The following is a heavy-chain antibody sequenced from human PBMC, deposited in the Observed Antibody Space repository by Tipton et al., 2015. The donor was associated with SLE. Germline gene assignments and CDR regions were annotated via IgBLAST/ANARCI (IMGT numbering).Heavy chain of an antibody. CDR3: ARDFGRAPRMPSTWLFND. V-gene: IGHV3-23*01. J-gene: IGHJ4*02. D-gene: IGHD2/OR15-2a*01. Sequence: SLRLSCAASGFRFSSYWMNWVRQTPGKGLEWVSGISGSGLSTYYADSVKGRFTISRDNSKEIVYLQMNSLRAEDTALYYCARDFGRAPRMPSTWLFNDWGQGTRVTVSS. CDR2: ISGSGLST. CDR1: GFRFSSYW.